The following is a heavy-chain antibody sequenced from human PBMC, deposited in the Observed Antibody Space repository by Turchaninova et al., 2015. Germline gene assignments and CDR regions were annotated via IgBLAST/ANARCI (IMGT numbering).Heavy chain of an antibody. CDR1: GFSLSRRNW. CDR2: IYYSGST. CDR3: ARRTVTEYYIDY. D-gene: IGHD4-17*01. J-gene: IGHJ4*02. Sequence: QVQLQESGPGLVKPSDTLSLPCAGSGFSLSRRNWWRWIREPPGKGLEWIGYIYYSGSTYHNPSLKSRVTMSVDTSKNQFSLKLSSVTAVDTAVYYCARRTVTEYYIDYWGQGTLVTVSS. V-gene: IGHV4-28*01.